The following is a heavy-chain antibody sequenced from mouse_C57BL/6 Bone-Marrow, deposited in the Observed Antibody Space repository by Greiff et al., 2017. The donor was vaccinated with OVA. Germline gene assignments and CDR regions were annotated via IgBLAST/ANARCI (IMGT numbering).Heavy chain of an antibody. CDR1: GYTFTDYN. CDR3: ARTRGYYPIFDY. Sequence: VQLKQSGPELVKPGASVKMSCKASGYTFTDYNMHWVKQSHGKSLEWIGYINPNNGGTSYNQKFKGKATLTVNKSSSTAYMELRSLTSEDSAVYYCARTRGYYPIFDYWGQGTTLTVSS. V-gene: IGHV1-22*01. D-gene: IGHD1-1*01. CDR2: INPNNGGT. J-gene: IGHJ2*01.